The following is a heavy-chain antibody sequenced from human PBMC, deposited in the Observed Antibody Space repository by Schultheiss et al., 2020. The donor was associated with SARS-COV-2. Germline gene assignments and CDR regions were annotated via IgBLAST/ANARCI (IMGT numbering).Heavy chain of an antibody. Sequence: GESLKISCAASGFTFSSYGMHWVRQAPGKGLEWVAVIWYDGSNKYYADSVKGRFTISRDNSKNTLYLQMNSLRAEDTAVYYCAKWSVVVVAALHYGMDVWGQGTTVTVSS. V-gene: IGHV3-33*06. CDR2: IWYDGSNK. D-gene: IGHD2-15*01. CDR1: GFTFSSYG. CDR3: AKWSVVVVAALHYGMDV. J-gene: IGHJ6*02.